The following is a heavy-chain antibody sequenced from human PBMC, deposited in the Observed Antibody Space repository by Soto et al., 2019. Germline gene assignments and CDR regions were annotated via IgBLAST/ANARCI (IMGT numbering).Heavy chain of an antibody. J-gene: IGHJ4*02. V-gene: IGHV4-59*01. CDR3: ARLYGGYYFDY. Sequence: TCTVSGGSISXXYWSWIRQPXGKGLEWIGYIYYSGSTNYNPSLKSRVTISVNTYKNQFSLKLSSVTAADTAVYYCARLYGGYYFDYWGQGTLVTVSS. CDR2: IYYSGST. CDR1: GGSISXXY. D-gene: IGHD2-8*01.